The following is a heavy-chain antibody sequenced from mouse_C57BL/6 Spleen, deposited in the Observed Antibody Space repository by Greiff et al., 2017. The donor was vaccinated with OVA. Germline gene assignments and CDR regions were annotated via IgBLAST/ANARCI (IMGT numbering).Heavy chain of an antibody. CDR1: GYTFTSYW. CDR3: ARSRDGYFYWYFDV. CDR2: INPSNGGT. D-gene: IGHD2-3*01. Sequence: VQLQQPGTELVKPGASVKLSCKASGYTFTSYWMHWVKQRPGQGLEWIGNINPSNGGTNYNEKFKSKATLTVDKSSSTAYMQLSSLTSEDSAVYYGARSRDGYFYWYFDVWGTGTTVTVSS. V-gene: IGHV1-53*01. J-gene: IGHJ1*03.